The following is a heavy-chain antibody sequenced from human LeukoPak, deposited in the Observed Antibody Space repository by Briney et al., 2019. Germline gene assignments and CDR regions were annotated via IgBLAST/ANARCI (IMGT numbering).Heavy chain of an antibody. J-gene: IGHJ5*02. CDR2: IIPIFGTA. CDR1: GGTFSSYA. V-gene: IGHV1-69*13. CDR3: ARERSQENRPYCSSTSCPNWFDP. Sequence: ASVKVSCKASGGTFSSYAISWVRQAPGRGLEWMGGIIPIFGTANYAQKFQGRVTITADESTRTAYMELSSLRSEDTAVYYCARERSQENRPYCSSTSCPNWFDPWGQGTLVTVSS. D-gene: IGHD2-2*01.